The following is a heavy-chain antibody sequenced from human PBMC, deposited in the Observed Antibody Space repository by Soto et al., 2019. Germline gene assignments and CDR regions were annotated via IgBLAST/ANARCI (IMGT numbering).Heavy chain of an antibody. V-gene: IGHV4-59*01. CDR1: GGSTSSYY. Sequence: QVQLQESGPGLVKPSETLSLTCTVSGGSTSSYYWGWIRQPPGKALEWIGYFFYGGTSNYNPSLRSRVTISGDTAENQLSLRLTSVTAADTAVYYCASISAYSSGWYTYYFDYWGHGILVTVSS. J-gene: IGHJ4*01. CDR3: ASISAYSSGWYTYYFDY. D-gene: IGHD6-13*01. CDR2: FFYGGTS.